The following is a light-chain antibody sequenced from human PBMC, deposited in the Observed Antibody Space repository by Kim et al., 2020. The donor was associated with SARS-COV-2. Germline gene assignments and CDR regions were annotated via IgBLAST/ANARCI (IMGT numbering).Light chain of an antibody. CDR1: SLRSYY. CDR2: GKN. V-gene: IGLV3-19*01. Sequence: SSELTQDPAVSVALGQTVRITCQGDSLRSYYASWYQQKPGQGPVLVIYGKNNRPSGIPDRFSGSSSGNTASLTITGAQAEDEADYYCNTRDSSGNHVFGTGTKVTVL. J-gene: IGLJ1*01. CDR3: NTRDSSGNHV.